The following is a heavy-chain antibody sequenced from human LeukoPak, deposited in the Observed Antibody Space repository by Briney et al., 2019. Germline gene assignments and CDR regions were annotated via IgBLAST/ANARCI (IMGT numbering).Heavy chain of an antibody. J-gene: IGHJ4*02. CDR1: GFTFSSYA. V-gene: IGHV3-23*01. Sequence: PGGSLRLSCAASGFTFSSYAMSWVRQAPGKGLEWVSAISNSGGSIYYADSVKGRFTISRDNSRNTLYLQMNSLGAEDTAVYYCAKRAAVAGTHFDYWGQRTLVTVSS. D-gene: IGHD6-19*01. CDR3: AKRAAVAGTHFDY. CDR2: ISNSGGSI.